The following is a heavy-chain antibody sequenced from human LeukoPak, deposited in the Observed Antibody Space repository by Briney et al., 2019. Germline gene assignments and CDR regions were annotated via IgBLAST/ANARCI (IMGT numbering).Heavy chain of an antibody. V-gene: IGHV3-7*01. D-gene: IGHD5-24*01. Sequence: GGSLRLSCAASGFTFSSYWMSWVRQAPGKGLEWVANIKQDGSEKYYVDSVKGRFTISRDNAKNSLYLQMNSLRAEDTAVYYCATPVEMATTGYYYGMDVWGQGTTVTVSS. CDR3: ATPVEMATTGYYYGMDV. J-gene: IGHJ6*02. CDR2: IKQDGSEK. CDR1: GFTFSSYW.